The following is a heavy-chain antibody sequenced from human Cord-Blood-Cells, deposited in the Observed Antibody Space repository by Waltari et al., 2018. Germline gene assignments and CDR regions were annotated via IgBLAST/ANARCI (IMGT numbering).Heavy chain of an antibody. CDR3: ARGVLSRDFDY. J-gene: IGHJ4*02. Sequence: QVQLQQWGAGLLKPSETLSLTCAVYGGSFSGYYWNWTRQTPGKGLVWIGETNHGGSTNYNPALESRVTIAIDTSKNQFSLRLSCVTAADTAVYYCARGVLSRDFDYWGQGTLVTVSS. CDR1: GGSFSGYY. V-gene: IGHV4-34*01. CDR2: TNHGGST.